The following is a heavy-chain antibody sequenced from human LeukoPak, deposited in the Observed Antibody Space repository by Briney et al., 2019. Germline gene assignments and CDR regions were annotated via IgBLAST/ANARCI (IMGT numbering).Heavy chain of an antibody. CDR1: GGSISSSNYY. V-gene: IGHV4-39*01. D-gene: IGHD3-10*01. CDR2: IHYSGNT. CDR3: ARGSPRAFGY. Sequence: SETLSLTCTVSGGSISSSNYYWGWIRQPPGKGLEWIGTIHYSGNTYYNPSLKSRVAISVDTSKNQFSLRLSSVTAADTAVYYCARGSPRAFGYWGQGTLVTVSS. J-gene: IGHJ4*02.